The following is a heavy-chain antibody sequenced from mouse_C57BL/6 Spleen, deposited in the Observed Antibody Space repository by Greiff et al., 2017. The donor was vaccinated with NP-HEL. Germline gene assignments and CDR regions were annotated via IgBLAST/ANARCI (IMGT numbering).Heavy chain of an antibody. Sequence: VKLVESGPGLVAPPQSLSIPCTVSGFSLTSYGVHWVRQPPGKGLEWLVVIWSDGSTTYNSALKSRLSISKDNAKSQVFLKMNSLQTDDTAMYGCASHCYVSSYALDVWGAGITVTVSS. V-gene: IGHV2-6*03. D-gene: IGHD1-1*01. J-gene: IGHJ1*01. CDR1: GFSLTSYG. CDR2: IWSDGST. CDR3: ASHCYVSSYALDV.